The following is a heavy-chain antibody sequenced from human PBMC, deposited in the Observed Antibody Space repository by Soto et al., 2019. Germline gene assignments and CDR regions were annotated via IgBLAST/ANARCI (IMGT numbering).Heavy chain of an antibody. J-gene: IGHJ6*02. D-gene: IGHD5-18*01. Sequence: PGGSLRLSCAASGFTFSSYTIHWVRQAPGKGLEWVALISYDGGNKYYADSVKGGFTISRDNSKNTLYLQMNSLRAEDTAVYYCARDNGYSHGHGMDVWGQGTTVTVSS. CDR1: GFTFSSYT. CDR2: ISYDGGNK. V-gene: IGHV3-30-3*01. CDR3: ARDNGYSHGHGMDV.